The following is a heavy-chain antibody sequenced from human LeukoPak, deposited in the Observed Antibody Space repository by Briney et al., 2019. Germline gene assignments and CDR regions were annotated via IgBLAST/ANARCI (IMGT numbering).Heavy chain of an antibody. J-gene: IGHJ4*02. CDR3: ARRSFPYYYDSSGYLCY. CDR1: GFTFSSYA. V-gene: IGHV3-30-3*01. CDR2: ISYDGSNK. D-gene: IGHD3-22*01. Sequence: GGSLRLSCAASGFTFSSYAMHWVRQAPGKGLEWVAVISYDGSNKYYADSVKGRFTISRDNTKNTLYLQMNSLRAEDTAVYYCARRSFPYYYDSSGYLCYWGQGTLVTVSS.